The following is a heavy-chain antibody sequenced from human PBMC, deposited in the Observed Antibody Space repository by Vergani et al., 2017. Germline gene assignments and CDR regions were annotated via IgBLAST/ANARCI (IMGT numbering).Heavy chain of an antibody. D-gene: IGHD3-22*01. J-gene: IGHJ4*02. Sequence: QITLKESGPTLVKPTQTLTLTCTFSGFSLSTSGVGVGWIRQPQGLALEWLALIYWNDDKPYSPSMKSRLTITKDTSKTQVVLTMTNMDPVDTATYYCAQRGYYYDSSGFFDYWGQGTLVTVSS. CDR1: GFSLSTSGVG. V-gene: IGHV2-5*01. CDR3: AQRGYYYDSSGFFDY. CDR2: IYWNDDK.